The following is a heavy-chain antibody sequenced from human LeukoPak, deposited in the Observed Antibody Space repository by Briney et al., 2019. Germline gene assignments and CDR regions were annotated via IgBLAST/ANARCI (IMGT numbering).Heavy chain of an antibody. CDR2: IWYDGSNK. V-gene: IGHV3-33*01. J-gene: IGHJ5*02. D-gene: IGHD3-22*01. CDR3: ARAPPDPYYYDSSGSGLDP. Sequence: GGSLRLSCAASGFTSSSYGMHWVRQAPGQGLEWVAVIWYDGSNKYYADSVKGRFTISRDNSKNTLYLQMNSLRAEDTAVYYCARAPPDPYYYDSSGSGLDPWGQGTLVTVSS. CDR1: GFTSSSYG.